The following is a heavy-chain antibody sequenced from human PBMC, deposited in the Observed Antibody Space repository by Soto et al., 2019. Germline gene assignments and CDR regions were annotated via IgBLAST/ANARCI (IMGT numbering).Heavy chain of an antibody. CDR3: ARGVATIHDWHFNI. V-gene: IGHV3-21*01. CDR1: GFTFSNYS. Sequence: EVQLVESGGGLVKRGGSLRLSCAASGFTFSNYSINLVREAQGKGMEWFSCMSSSSSYIYDAHSVKGRFTISRANAKHALYLPKNTLGDEDTAVYYCARGVATIHDWHFNICGRGTLVTITS. CDR2: MSSSSSYI. J-gene: IGHJ2*01. D-gene: IGHD5-12*01.